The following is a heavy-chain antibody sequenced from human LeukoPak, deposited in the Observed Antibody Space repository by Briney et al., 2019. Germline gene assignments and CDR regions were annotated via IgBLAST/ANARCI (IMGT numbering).Heavy chain of an antibody. V-gene: IGHV4-39*07. CDR2: IYFSGST. D-gene: IGHD2-15*01. J-gene: IGHJ1*01. CDR3: ARLMAVGRYCSGGSCDGDFQH. Sequence: SETLSLTCTVSGGSISRSNSYWGWIRQPPGKGLEWIGSIYFSGSTYYNPSLKSRVTISVDTSKNQFSLKLSSVTAADTAVYYCARLMAVGRYCSGGSCDGDFQHWGQGTLVTVSS. CDR1: GGSISRSNSY.